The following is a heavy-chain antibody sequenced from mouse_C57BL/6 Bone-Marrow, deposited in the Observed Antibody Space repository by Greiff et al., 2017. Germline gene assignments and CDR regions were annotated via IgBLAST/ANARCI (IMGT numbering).Heavy chain of an antibody. V-gene: IGHV1-81*01. J-gene: IGHJ2*01. CDR2: IYPRSGNT. CDR3: AGRGY. CDR1: GYTFTSYG. D-gene: IGHD3-1*01. Sequence: VQLQQSGAELARPGASVKLSCKASGYTFTSYGISWVKQRTGQGLEWIGEIYPRSGNTYYNAQFNGKATMTADKSSSTAYMELRGLASEDSAVYCCAGRGYWGQGTTLTVSS.